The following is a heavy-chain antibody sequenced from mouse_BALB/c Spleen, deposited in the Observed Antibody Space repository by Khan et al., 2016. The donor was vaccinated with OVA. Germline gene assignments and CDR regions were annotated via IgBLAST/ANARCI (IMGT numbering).Heavy chain of an antibody. CDR3: ARHGSTSWFAY. CDR2: IDPFNGAS. J-gene: IGHJ3*01. D-gene: IGHD1-1*01. V-gene: IGHV1-31*01. CDR1: GYSFTSYY. Sequence: VQLQQPGPELMKPGASVKISCKASGYSFTSYYIHWMKQSHGKTLEWIGYIDPFNGASTYNQKFKVKATLTVDKSSNTAYMHLSSLTSEDSAVYYCARHGSTSWFAYWGQGTLVTVSA.